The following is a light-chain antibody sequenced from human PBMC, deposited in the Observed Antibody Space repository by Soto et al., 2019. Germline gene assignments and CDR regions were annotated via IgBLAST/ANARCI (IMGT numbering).Light chain of an antibody. J-gene: IGLJ2*01. CDR1: GGHSNYA. CDR3: QTWGAGILVV. CDR2: LNSDGSH. Sequence: QTVVTQSPSASASLGASVKLTCKLSGGHSNYAIARHQQQPEKGPRYLMKLNSDGSHTKGDGIPDRFSGSSSGAERYLTISSLQSEDEADYFCQTWGAGILVVFGGGTKLTVL. V-gene: IGLV4-69*01.